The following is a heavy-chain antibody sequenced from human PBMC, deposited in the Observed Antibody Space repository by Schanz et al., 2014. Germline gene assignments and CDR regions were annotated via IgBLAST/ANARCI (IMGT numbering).Heavy chain of an antibody. Sequence: VQLVESGGGVVQPGRSLRLSCAASGFTFSTHAMHWVRQAPGKGLEWVARINSVGSNTDYADSVTGRFTISRDNAKNSLFLQMNSLRPEDTAVYYCARGRVLESWGEGTLVTVSS. V-gene: IGHV3-30-3*01. CDR1: GFTFSTHA. CDR2: INSVGSNT. J-gene: IGHJ5*02. D-gene: IGHD1-1*01. CDR3: ARGRVLES.